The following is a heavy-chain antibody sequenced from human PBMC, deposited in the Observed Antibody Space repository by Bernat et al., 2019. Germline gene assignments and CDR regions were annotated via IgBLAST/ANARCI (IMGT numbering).Heavy chain of an antibody. CDR2: VYYSGST. CDR1: GGSVSSSTYY. Sequence: QLQLQESGPGLVKPSETLSLTCTVSGGSVSSSTYYWGWIRQPPGMGLEWIGSVYYSGSTYYNPSLKSRVTISIDTSKNQFSLRLSSVTAADTAVYYCARHRLSQAMTMPYRFDPWGKGNLVTVSS. D-gene: IGHD4/OR15-4a*01. CDR3: ARHRLSQAMTMPYRFDP. V-gene: IGHV4-39*01. J-gene: IGHJ5*02.